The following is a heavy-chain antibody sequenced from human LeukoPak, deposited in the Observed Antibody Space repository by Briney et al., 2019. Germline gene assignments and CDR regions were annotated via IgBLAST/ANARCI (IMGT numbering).Heavy chain of an antibody. CDR2: IYPGYSDT. Sequence: GESLKISCKGSGYRFTSYWIGWVRQMPGKGLEWVGIIYPGYSDTRYSPSFQGQVTISADKSISTAYLRWSSLKASDTAMYYCARLEGYSYGPGGYFQHWGQGTLVTVSS. D-gene: IGHD5-18*01. J-gene: IGHJ1*01. CDR3: ARLEGYSYGPGGYFQH. V-gene: IGHV5-51*01. CDR1: GYRFTSYW.